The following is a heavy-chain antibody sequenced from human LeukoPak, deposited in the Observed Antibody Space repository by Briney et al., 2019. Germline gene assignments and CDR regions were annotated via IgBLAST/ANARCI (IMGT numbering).Heavy chain of an antibody. CDR1: SGSISSNNYY. Sequence: SETLSLTCTVSSGSISSNNYYWGWIRQPPGKGLEWIASAYYSGSTYYNLSLKSRVAMSVDTSTNQFSLKLGSVTAADTAVYYCARHYAMRPYYFGSGSSKGSYGMDVWGQGTTVIVSS. D-gene: IGHD3-10*01. J-gene: IGHJ6*02. CDR3: ARHYAMRPYYFGSGSSKGSYGMDV. CDR2: AYYSGST. V-gene: IGHV4-39*01.